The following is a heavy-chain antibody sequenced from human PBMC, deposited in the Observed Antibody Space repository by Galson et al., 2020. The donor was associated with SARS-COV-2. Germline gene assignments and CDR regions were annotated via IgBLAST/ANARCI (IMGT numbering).Heavy chain of an antibody. CDR1: GGSVSSGTYY. D-gene: IGHD3-10*01. CDR2: IYYSART. Sequence: SQTLSLTCTVSGGSVSSGTYYWSWIRQPPGKGLEWIGYIYYSARTNYNPSIKSQVTLSVDTTKNQFSLKLSSVTAADTAVYYCATRSGFGVLSHDYWGQGTLGTVAS. J-gene: IGHJ4*02. CDR3: ATRSGFGVLSHDY. V-gene: IGHV4-61*01.